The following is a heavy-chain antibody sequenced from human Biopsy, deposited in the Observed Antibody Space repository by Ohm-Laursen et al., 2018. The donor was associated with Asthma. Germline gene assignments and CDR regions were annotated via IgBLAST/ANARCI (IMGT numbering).Heavy chain of an antibody. Sequence: SLRLPCAASGFTFSNYGMHWVRQAPGKGLEWVAVISFDGSSKDFADSVKGRFTISRDNSRNTLHLQMNSLRAEDTAVYYCAKDVFPGWELRRGPDYWGQGTLVTVSS. V-gene: IGHV3-30*18. D-gene: IGHD1-26*01. CDR3: AKDVFPGWELRRGPDY. CDR1: GFTFSNYG. J-gene: IGHJ4*02. CDR2: ISFDGSSK.